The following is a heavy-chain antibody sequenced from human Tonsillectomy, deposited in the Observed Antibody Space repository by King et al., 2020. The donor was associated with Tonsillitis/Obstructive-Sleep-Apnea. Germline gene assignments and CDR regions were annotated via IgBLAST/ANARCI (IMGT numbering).Heavy chain of an antibody. V-gene: IGHV3-21*01. CDR1: GFTFTTYS. CDR2: ISGSGNYM. D-gene: IGHD4-17*01. Sequence: VQLVESGGGLVKPGGSLRLSCAASGFTFTTYSMNWVRQAPGKGLEWVSSISGSGNYMYYVDSVKGRFTISRDNAKNSLYLQMNSLRAEDTAMYYCARVGVYGDYYLDYWGQGTLVTVSS. J-gene: IGHJ4*02. CDR3: ARVGVYGDYYLDY.